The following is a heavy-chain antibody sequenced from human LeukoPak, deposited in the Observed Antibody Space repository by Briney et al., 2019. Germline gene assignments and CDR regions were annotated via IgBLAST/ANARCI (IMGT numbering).Heavy chain of an antibody. CDR3: ARRGGSSSRRSPIDY. V-gene: IGHV3-7*01. J-gene: IGHJ4*02. CDR1: GFTFSDYW. CDR2: IKQDGSQR. Sequence: GGSLRLSCTASGFTFSDYWMTWVRQAPGKGPEWVANIKQDGSQRYYVDSVRGRFTISRENAKNSLFLQMNGLRAEDTAVYYCARRGGSSSRRSPIDYWGQGTLVTVSS. D-gene: IGHD6-6*01.